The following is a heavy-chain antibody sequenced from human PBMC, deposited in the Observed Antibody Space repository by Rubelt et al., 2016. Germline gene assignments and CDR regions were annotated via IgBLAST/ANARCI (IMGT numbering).Heavy chain of an antibody. CDR1: VSSYY. V-gene: IGHV4-59*02. CDR3: ARRGVSGYVDS. J-gene: IGHJ4*02. Sequence: VSSYYLTWIRQPPGKGLEYIGYIYYGGSTNYNPSLKSRVTLSVDTAKNQFSLKLSSVTAADTAVYYCARRGVSGYVDSWGQGTLVTVSS. CDR2: IYYGGST. D-gene: IGHD3-10*01.